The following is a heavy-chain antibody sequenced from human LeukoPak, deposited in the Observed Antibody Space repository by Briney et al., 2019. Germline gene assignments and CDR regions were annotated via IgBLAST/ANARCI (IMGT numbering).Heavy chain of an antibody. Sequence: RPGGSLRLSCAASGFTFIRYWMHWVRQAPGKGLVWVSRINPDGSPTTYADSVKGRFTISRDNAKNTLYLQMNSLRAEDTAVYYCARGPYFASSSGYYYCYMDVWGKGTTVTVSS. CDR2: INPDGSPT. CDR3: ARGPYFASSSGYYYCYMDV. J-gene: IGHJ6*03. CDR1: GFTFIRYW. D-gene: IGHD6-6*01. V-gene: IGHV3-74*01.